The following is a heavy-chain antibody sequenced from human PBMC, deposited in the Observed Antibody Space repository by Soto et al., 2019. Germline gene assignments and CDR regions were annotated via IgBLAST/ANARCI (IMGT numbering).Heavy chain of an antibody. Sequence: PSETLSLTCSVSGADINTYSWTWIRQPAGKGLEWIGRIYTSASINYNPSLRGRVTLSVDTSTNQVSLRLTSVTTADTAVYYCARVPSRQLSADYQAAWIPYYAMDVWGQGTTVTVSS. CDR2: IYTSASI. V-gene: IGHV4-4*07. CDR1: GADINTYS. CDR3: ARVPSRQLSADYQAAWIPYYAMDV. J-gene: IGHJ6*02. D-gene: IGHD2-2*03.